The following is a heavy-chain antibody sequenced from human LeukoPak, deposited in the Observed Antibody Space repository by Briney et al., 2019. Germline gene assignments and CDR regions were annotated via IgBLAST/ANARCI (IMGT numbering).Heavy chain of an antibody. D-gene: IGHD3-22*01. Sequence: SETLSLTCTVSGGSISSYYWSWIRQPPGKGLEWIGYIFYSGNTNYNPSLKSRVTISVDTSKNQISLKLSSVTAADTAVYYCARVRDSSGYYVDAFDIWGQGTMVTVSS. CDR1: GGSISSYY. CDR3: ARVRDSSGYYVDAFDI. J-gene: IGHJ3*02. CDR2: IFYSGNT. V-gene: IGHV4-59*08.